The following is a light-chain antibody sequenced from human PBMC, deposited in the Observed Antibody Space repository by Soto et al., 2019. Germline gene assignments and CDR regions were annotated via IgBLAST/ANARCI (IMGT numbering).Light chain of an antibody. J-gene: IGLJ1*01. CDR1: SSDVGYYDY. Sequence: QSALTQPPSASGFPGQSVTISCTGTSSDVGYYDYVSWYQQHPGKAPKLVIYEVTKRPSGVPDRVSASKSGNTASLTVSGLRAEDEADYYCSSYAGSNNFVFXSGTKV. CDR2: EVT. V-gene: IGLV2-8*01. CDR3: SSYAGSNNFV.